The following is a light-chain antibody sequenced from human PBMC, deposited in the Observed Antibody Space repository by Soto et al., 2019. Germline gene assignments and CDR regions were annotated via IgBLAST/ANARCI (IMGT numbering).Light chain of an antibody. CDR1: QSVSSSY. CDR3: QQYGSSPLFT. CDR2: GGS. V-gene: IGKV3-20*01. Sequence: EIVLTQSPGTLSLSPGERATLSCRASQSVSSSYLAWYQQKPGQAPRLLIYGGSNRATGIPDRFSGSGSGTDFTLTISRLEADDFEVYYCQQYGSSPLFTFGHGTKVDIK. J-gene: IGKJ3*01.